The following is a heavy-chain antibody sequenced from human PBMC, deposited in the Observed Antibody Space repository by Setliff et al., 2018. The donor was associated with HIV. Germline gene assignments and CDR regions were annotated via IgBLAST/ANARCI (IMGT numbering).Heavy chain of an antibody. CDR2: INHNGST. J-gene: IGHJ4*02. D-gene: IGHD4-17*01. CDR3: ARRIYGNNPYFDY. CDR1: GGSFSDYF. V-gene: IGHV4-34*01. Sequence: SETLSLTCAVHGGSFSDYFWTWIRQPPGRGLEWIGEINHNGSTNYNPSLKSRVTILVDRSKNQFSLKLTSVTAADTAVYFCARRIYGNNPYFDYWSQGTLVTVSS.